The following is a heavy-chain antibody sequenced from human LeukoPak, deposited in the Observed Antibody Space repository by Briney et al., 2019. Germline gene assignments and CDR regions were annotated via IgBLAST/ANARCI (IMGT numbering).Heavy chain of an antibody. J-gene: IGHJ5*02. CDR3: ARTRWLQSFDP. V-gene: IGHV4-59*01. D-gene: IGHD5-24*01. CDR1: GGSISSYY. CDR2: IYYSGST. Sequence: SETLSLTCTVSGGSISSYYWSWIRQPPGKGLEWIGYIYYSGSTNYNPSLKSRVTISVDTSKNQFSLKLSSVTAADTAVYYCARTRWLQSFDPWGQGTLVTVSS.